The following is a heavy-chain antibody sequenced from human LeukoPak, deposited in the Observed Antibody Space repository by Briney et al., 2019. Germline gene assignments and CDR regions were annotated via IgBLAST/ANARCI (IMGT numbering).Heavy chain of an antibody. J-gene: IGHJ5*02. CDR1: GGSISSYY. V-gene: IGHV4-59*01. D-gene: IGHD3-10*01. CDR3: ARVHYYGSGSRSFWFDP. CDR2: IYYSGSA. Sequence: SETLSLTCTVSGGSISSYYWSWIRQPPGKGLEWIGYIYYSGSANYNPSLKSRVTISVDTSKNQFSLKLSSVTAADTAVYYCARVHYYGSGSRSFWFDPWGQGTLVTVSS.